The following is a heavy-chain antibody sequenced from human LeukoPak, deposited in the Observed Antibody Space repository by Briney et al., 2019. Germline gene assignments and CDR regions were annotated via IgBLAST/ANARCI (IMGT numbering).Heavy chain of an antibody. V-gene: IGHV3-48*03. CDR1: GFTFAGYA. CDR2: ISSSGSTI. CDR3: ARGTLGFDY. J-gene: IGHJ4*02. D-gene: IGHD1-14*01. Sequence: PGGSLRLSCAASGFTFAGYAMTWVRQAPGKGLEWVSYISSSGSTIYYADTVKGRFTISRDNAKNSLYLQMNSLRAEDTAVYYCARGTLGFDYWGQGTLVTVSS.